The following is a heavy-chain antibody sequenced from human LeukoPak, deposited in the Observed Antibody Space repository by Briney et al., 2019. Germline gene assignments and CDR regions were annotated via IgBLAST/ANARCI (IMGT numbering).Heavy chain of an antibody. CDR3: ATWGLGPSRLDY. CDR1: GGSISSGDYY. V-gene: IGHV4-61*08. J-gene: IGHJ4*02. Sequence: SETLSLTCTVSGGSISSGDYYCTWIRQPPGKGLEWIGYIHSSGIANYNPSLKSRVTISMDTSKNQFSLKLSSVTAADTAVYYCATWGLGPSRLDYWGQGTLVTVSS. D-gene: IGHD1-26*01. CDR2: IHSSGIA.